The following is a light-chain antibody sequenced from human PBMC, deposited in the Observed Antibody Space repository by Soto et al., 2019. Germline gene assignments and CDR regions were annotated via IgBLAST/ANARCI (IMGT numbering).Light chain of an antibody. Sequence: EIVLTQSPDTLSLSAGERATLSCWASQSVSSNYLAWYQQKPGQTPRLLIYGASNRATGIPDRFSGSGSGTDFTLTISRLEPEDSAVYYCQQRDIWPWTFGQGTKVDIK. J-gene: IGKJ1*01. V-gene: IGKV3D-20*02. CDR1: QSVSSNY. CDR3: QQRDIWPWT. CDR2: GAS.